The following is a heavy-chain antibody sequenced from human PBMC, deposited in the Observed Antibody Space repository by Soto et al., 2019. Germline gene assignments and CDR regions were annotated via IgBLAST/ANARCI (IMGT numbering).Heavy chain of an antibody. CDR2: VYYSGST. J-gene: IGHJ4*02. V-gene: IGHV4-59*01. D-gene: IGHD5-12*01. CDR1: GGSISGYY. Sequence: PSETLSLTCTLSGGSISGYYWSWIRQPPGKGLEWTGYVYYSGSTKYNPSLESRVTISVDMSNNQFSLMLTSVTAADTAVYYCAKYRRTDAEGYRLDFWGQGTLVTVSS. CDR3: AKYRRTDAEGYRLDF.